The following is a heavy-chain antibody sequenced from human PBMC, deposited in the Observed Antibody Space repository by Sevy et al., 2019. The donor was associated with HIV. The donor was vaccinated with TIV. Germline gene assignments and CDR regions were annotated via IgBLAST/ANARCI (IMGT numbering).Heavy chain of an antibody. Sequence: WGCLRLSCTTSGFTFSAYAMHWVRQAPGKGLERVAIIWSDGAYQYHGDSVKGRFTTSRDNSKNTLYLQMNSLRVEDTAMYYCARGRYYYDNTAYYAFDSWGQGTLVSVSS. V-gene: IGHV3-33*01. J-gene: IGHJ4*02. CDR2: IWSDGAYQ. CDR3: ARGRYYYDNTAYYAFDS. CDR1: GFTFSAYA. D-gene: IGHD3-22*01.